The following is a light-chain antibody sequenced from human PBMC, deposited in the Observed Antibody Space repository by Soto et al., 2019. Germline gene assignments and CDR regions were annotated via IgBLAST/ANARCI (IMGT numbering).Light chain of an antibody. V-gene: IGLV2-14*01. CDR2: SVS. CDR1: SSDIGTYDH. J-gene: IGLJ1*01. CDR3: ISYTVSRSYV. Sequence: QSALTQPASVSGSPGQSITIACSVTSSDIGTYDHVAWFQQFPGKTPKLVIYSVSDRPSGVSYRFSGSKSGNTASLTISGLQADDEADYYCISYTVSRSYVFGTGTKVTVL.